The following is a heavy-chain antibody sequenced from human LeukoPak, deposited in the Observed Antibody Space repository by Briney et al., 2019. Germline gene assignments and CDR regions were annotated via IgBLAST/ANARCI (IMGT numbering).Heavy chain of an antibody. D-gene: IGHD6-13*01. CDR1: GFTFSDYY. J-gene: IGHJ3*02. CDR3: AREVQQQLVGRAFDI. CDR2: ISSSGSTI. Sequence: GGSLRLSCAASGFTFSDYYMSWIRQAPGKGLEWVSYISSSGSTIYYADSVKGRFTISRDNAKNSLYLQMNSLRAEDTAVYYCAREVQQQLVGRAFDIWGQGTMVTVSS. V-gene: IGHV3-11*04.